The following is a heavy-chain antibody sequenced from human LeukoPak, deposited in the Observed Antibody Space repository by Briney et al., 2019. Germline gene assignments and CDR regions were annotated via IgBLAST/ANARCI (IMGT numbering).Heavy chain of an antibody. V-gene: IGHV4-30-2*01. D-gene: IGHD2-2*01. CDR3: ARAHIVVVPAATPLYFDY. CDR1: GGSISSGGYY. Sequence: SSETLSLTCTVSGGSISSGGYYWSWIRQPPGKGLEWIGYIYHSGSTYYNPSLKSRVTISVDRSKNQFSLKLSSVTAADTAVYYCARAHIVVVPAATPLYFDYWGQGTLVTVSS. CDR2: IYHSGST. J-gene: IGHJ4*02.